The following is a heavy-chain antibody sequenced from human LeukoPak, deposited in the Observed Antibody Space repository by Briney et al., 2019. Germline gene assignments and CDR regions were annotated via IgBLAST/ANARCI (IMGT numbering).Heavy chain of an antibody. D-gene: IGHD1-26*01. CDR2: INSDGSTT. V-gene: IGHV3-74*01. CDR3: ARRGASTGAFDI. CDR1: GFTFSDYE. Sequence: PGGSLRLSCAASGFTFSDYEMNWVRHAPGKVLVWVSPINSDGSTTNYTDSVKGRFTISRDNAKNTMYLQMNSLRAEDTAVYYCARRGASTGAFDIWGQGTMVSVSS. J-gene: IGHJ3*02.